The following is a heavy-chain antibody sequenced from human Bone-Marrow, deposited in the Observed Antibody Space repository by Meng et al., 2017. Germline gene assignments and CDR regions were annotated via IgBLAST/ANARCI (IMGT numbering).Heavy chain of an antibody. J-gene: IGHJ4*02. CDR2: IFPGDSDT. D-gene: IGHD3-22*01. CDR1: GYNFNTYW. Sequence: GESPKTSRNCFGYNFNTYWIDWVRQMPGKGLEWMGIIFPGDSDTRYSPSFQGQVTISADKSISTPYLQWSSLKASDTAMYYCARGVVITSFEYFDYWGQGTLVTVSS. V-gene: IGHV5-51*01. CDR3: ARGVVITSFEYFDY.